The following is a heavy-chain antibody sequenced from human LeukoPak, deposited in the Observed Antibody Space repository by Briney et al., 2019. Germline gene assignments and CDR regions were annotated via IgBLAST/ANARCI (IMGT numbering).Heavy chain of an antibody. Sequence: GGSLRLSCAASGFTFSRYSMNWVRQAPGRGLEWVSSVSSSSSYIYYADSVKGRFTISRDNAKNSLYLQMNSLRAEDTAVYYCARGHDFWSGYPRWYFDYWGQGTLVTVSS. D-gene: IGHD3-3*01. J-gene: IGHJ4*02. CDR2: VSSSSSYI. CDR1: GFTFSRYS. CDR3: ARGHDFWSGYPRWYFDY. V-gene: IGHV3-21*01.